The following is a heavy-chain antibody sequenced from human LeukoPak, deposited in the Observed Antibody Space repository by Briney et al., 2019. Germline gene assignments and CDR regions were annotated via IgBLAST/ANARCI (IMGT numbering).Heavy chain of an antibody. D-gene: IGHD6-19*01. J-gene: IGHJ4*02. CDR2: INHSGNT. V-gene: IGHV4-34*01. CDR1: GGSFSGYY. Sequence: SETLSLTCAVYGGSFSGYYWSWIRQPPGKGLEWIGEINHSGNTNYNPSLKSRVTISVDTSKNQFSPKLGSVTAADTAVYYCARETRIAVAGHYYFDYWGQGTLVTVSS. CDR3: ARETRIAVAGHYYFDY.